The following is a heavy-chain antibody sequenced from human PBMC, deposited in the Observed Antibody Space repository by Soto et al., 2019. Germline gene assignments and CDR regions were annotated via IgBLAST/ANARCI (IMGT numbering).Heavy chain of an antibody. Sequence: QVQLVESGGGLVKPGGSLILSCAASGFTFSDYFMSWIRQAPGKGLEWVSYISISSSYTNYADSVQGRFTISRDDAKNSLYLHMNSLRAEDTAVYFCARGRDPTGHDYWGQGTLVTVSS. CDR3: ARGRDPTGHDY. D-gene: IGHD2-8*02. CDR1: GFTFSDYF. CDR2: ISISSSYT. V-gene: IGHV3-11*06. J-gene: IGHJ4*02.